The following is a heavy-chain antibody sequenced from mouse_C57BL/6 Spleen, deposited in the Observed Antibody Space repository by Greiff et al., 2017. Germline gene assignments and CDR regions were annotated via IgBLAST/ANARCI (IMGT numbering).Heavy chain of an antibody. CDR1: GYTFTSYW. V-gene: IGHV1-7*01. CDR2: INPSSGYT. J-gene: IGHJ2*01. D-gene: IGHD1-1*01. CDR3: ARSLYYGSSYGEYFDY. Sequence: VQLQQSGAELAKPGASVKLSCKASGYTFTSYWMHWVKQRPGQGLEWIGYINPSSGYTKYNQKFKDKATLTAEKSSSTAYMQLSSLTYEDSAVYYCARSLYYGSSYGEYFDYWGQGTTLTVSS.